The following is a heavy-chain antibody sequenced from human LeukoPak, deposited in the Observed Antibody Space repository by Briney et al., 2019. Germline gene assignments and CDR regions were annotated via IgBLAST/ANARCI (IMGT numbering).Heavy chain of an antibody. CDR3: ARLGGSPRYYFDY. V-gene: IGHV3-74*01. CDR2: INNDGSST. D-gene: IGHD2-15*01. Sequence: GGSLRLSCAASGFTFSSYAMHWVRQAPRKGLVWVSRINNDGSSTSYADFVKGRFTISRDNAKNTLYLQMNSLRAEDTAVYYCARLGGSPRYYFDYWGQGTLVTVSS. J-gene: IGHJ4*02. CDR1: GFTFSSYA.